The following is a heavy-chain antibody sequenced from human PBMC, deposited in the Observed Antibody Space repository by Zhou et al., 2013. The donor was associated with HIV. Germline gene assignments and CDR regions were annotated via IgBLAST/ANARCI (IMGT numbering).Heavy chain of an antibody. CDR2: INPYNGNT. CDR1: GYTFTSYA. CDR3: ARGQLEPGGRSGYFDY. D-gene: IGHD1-1*01. J-gene: IGHJ4*02. V-gene: IGHV1-18*01. Sequence: QVQLVQSGAEVKKPGASVKVSCKASGYTFTSYAITWVRQAPGQGLEWMGWINPYNGNTNYAQKLQGRVTMTTDTSTSTAYMELRSLRSDDTAVYYCARGQLEPGGRSGYFDYWGQGNLVTVSS.